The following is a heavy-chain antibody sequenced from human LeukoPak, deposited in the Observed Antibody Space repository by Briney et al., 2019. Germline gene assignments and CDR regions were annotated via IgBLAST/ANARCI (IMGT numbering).Heavy chain of an antibody. CDR3: ARQCSSTSCYSY. J-gene: IGHJ4*02. CDR1: GDSISSSTYY. V-gene: IGHV4-39*01. CDR2: IYYGGST. D-gene: IGHD2-2*01. Sequence: PSETLSLTCTVSGDSISSSTYYWGWIRQPPGKGLEWIGNIYYGGSTFYNPSLKSRVTISLDTSKNQFSLKLSSVTAADTAVYFCARQCSSTSCYSYWGQGTLVTVSS.